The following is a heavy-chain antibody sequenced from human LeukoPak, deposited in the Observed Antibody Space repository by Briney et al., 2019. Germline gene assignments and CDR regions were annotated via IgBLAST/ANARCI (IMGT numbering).Heavy chain of an antibody. CDR2: IYTSGST. D-gene: IGHD6-19*01. V-gene: IGHV4-4*07. J-gene: IGHJ4*02. Sequence: APETLSLTCTVSGGSISSYYWSWIRQPAGKGLEWIGRIYTSGSTNYNPSLKSRVTMSVDTSKNQFSLKLSSVTAADTAVYYCARDASSGRRPDYWGQGTLVTVSS. CDR3: ARDASSGRRPDY. CDR1: GGSISSYY.